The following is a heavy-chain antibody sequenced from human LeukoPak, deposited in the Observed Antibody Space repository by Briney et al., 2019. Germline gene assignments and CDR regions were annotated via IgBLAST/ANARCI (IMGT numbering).Heavy chain of an antibody. J-gene: IGHJ5*02. CDR2: INPNSGGT. Sequence: ASVKVSCKASGYTFTGYYMHWVRQAPGQGLEWMGWINPNSGGTNCAQKFQGRVTMTRDTSISTAYMKLSRLRSDNTAVYYCARAYPRIQLWSLYHWFDPWGQGTLVTVSS. CDR1: GYTFTGYY. CDR3: ARAYPRIQLWSLYHWFDP. V-gene: IGHV1-2*02. D-gene: IGHD5-18*01.